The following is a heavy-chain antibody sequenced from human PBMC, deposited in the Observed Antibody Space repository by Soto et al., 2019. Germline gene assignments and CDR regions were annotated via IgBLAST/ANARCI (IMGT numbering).Heavy chain of an antibody. D-gene: IGHD3-3*01. CDR1: GFTFSSYW. CDR2: IKQDGSEK. CDR3: ARDDGIWSGYDYYYGMDV. J-gene: IGHJ6*02. V-gene: IGHV3-7*01. Sequence: GGSLRLSCAASGFTFSSYWMSWVRQAPGKGLEWVANIKQDGSEKYYVDSVKGRFTISRDNAKNSLYLQMNSLRAEDTAVYYCARDDGIWSGYDYYYGMDVWGQGTTVTVSS.